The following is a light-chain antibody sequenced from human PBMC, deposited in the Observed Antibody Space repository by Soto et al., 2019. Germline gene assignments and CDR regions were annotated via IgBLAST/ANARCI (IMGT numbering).Light chain of an antibody. Sequence: DIQMTQSPSSLSASVEDRCVITCRASQSISNHLNWYQQKPGKAPKLLIFAASSLQSGVPSRFSGSRSGPDFTLTISSLQPEDFATYYCQKSYSSHPTFGQGTKVDI. CDR3: QKSYSSHPT. V-gene: IGKV1-39*01. CDR1: QSISNH. J-gene: IGKJ1*01. CDR2: AAS.